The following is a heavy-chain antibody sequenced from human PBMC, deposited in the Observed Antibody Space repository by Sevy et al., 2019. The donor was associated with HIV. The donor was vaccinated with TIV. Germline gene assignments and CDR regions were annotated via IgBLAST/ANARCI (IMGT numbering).Heavy chain of an antibody. J-gene: IGHJ3*02. D-gene: IGHD3-3*01. V-gene: IGHV3-30*18. Sequence: GGSLRLSCAASGFNFSSYGMHWVRQAPGKGLEWVAVISYDGSSKYYAESVKGRFTISRDNSKNTLYLQISSLRAEDTAVYYCAKESGSYYDFWSGHDAFDILGQGTMVTVSS. CDR1: GFNFSSYG. CDR3: AKESGSYYDFWSGHDAFDI. CDR2: ISYDGSSK.